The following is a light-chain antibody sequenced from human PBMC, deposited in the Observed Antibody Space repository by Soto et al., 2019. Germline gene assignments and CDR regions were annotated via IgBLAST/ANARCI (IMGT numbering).Light chain of an antibody. CDR2: AAS. Sequence: DIQMPQSPSSLSASVGDRVTITCRASQSISNYLNWYQQKPGKAAKLLIYAASSLQGDVPSRFSGSGSGTDLTLTITSLQPDDFATYYCQQSYSTPLSFGPGTKVDIK. CDR3: QQSYSTPLS. V-gene: IGKV1-39*01. CDR1: QSISNY. J-gene: IGKJ3*01.